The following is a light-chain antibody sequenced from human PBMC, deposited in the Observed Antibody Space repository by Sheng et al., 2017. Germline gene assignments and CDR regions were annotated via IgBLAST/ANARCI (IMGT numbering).Light chain of an antibody. CDR2: WAS. J-gene: IGKJ5*01. V-gene: IGKV4-1*01. CDR1: QSVLYSSNNKNY. Sequence: DIVMTQSPDSLAVSLGERATINCKSSQSVLYSSNNKNYLSWYQQKPGQPPKLLIYWASTRESGVPDRFTGSGSGTDFTLTIRGLEPEDFAVYYCQQRTNWPSLTFGQGTRLEIK. CDR3: QQRTNWPSLT.